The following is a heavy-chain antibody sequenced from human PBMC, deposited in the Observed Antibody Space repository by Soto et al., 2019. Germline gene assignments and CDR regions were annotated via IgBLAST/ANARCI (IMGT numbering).Heavy chain of an antibody. V-gene: IGHV3-74*01. CDR3: ARDTSYGMDV. J-gene: IGHJ6*02. CDR2: INGDGSTI. CDR1: GFTFNRYW. Sequence: GGSLRLSCAASGFTFNRYWIHWVRQAPGKGLVWVSRINGDGSTITYADSVKGRFTISRDNAKNTVYMQMNSLRAEDTAVYYCARDTSYGMDVWGQGTTVTVSS.